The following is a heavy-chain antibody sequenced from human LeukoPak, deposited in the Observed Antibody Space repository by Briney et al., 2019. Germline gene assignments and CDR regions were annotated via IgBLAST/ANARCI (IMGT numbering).Heavy chain of an antibody. D-gene: IGHD3-3*01. V-gene: IGHV3-23*01. CDR1: GFTFSSYA. CDR3: AKVPVFSLTISEVVTDDAFDI. Sequence: GGSLRLSCAASGFTFSSYAMSWVRQAPGKGLEWVSAISGSGGSTYYADSVKGRFTISRDNSKNTLYLQMNSLRAEDAAVYYCAKVPVFSLTISEVVTDDAFDIWGQGTIVTVSS. CDR2: ISGSGGST. J-gene: IGHJ3*02.